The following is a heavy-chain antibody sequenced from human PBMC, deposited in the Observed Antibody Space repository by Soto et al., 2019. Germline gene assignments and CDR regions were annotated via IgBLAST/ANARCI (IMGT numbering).Heavy chain of an antibody. V-gene: IGHV3-33*01. CDR1: GFTFSRYG. Sequence: GVSLRLSCAASGFTFSRYGMHWVRQVPGKGLEWVAVIWYDGSNKYYVDSVKGRFTISRDNSKNTLYLQMNSQRAEDTAVYYCARSIAAAGIVPHYYGMDVWGQGTRVTVSS. J-gene: IGHJ6*02. CDR3: ARSIAAAGIVPHYYGMDV. CDR2: IWYDGSNK. D-gene: IGHD6-13*01.